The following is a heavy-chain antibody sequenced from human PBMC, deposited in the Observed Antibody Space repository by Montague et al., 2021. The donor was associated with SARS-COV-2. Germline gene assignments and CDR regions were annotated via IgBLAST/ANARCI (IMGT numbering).Heavy chain of an antibody. D-gene: IGHD3-10*01. V-gene: IGHV3-33*08. CDR3: AREYSAPRCFGEYNRYGMDV. CDR2: IWYDGSNQ. Sequence: SLRLSCAASGFTFSSYDMHWVHQAPGKGLEWVAVIWYDGSNQYYGDSVKGRFTISRDNSKNTLYLQMNSLRAEDTAVYYCAREYSAPRCFGEYNRYGMDVWGQGTTVTVSS. J-gene: IGHJ6*02. CDR1: GFTFSSYD.